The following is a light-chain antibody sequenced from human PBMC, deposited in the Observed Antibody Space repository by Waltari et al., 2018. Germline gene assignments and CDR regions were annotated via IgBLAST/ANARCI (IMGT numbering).Light chain of an antibody. CDR2: EVD. J-gene: IGLJ2*01. CDR3: SSYTYGGPWV. V-gene: IGLV2-23*02. Sequence: SALTQPASVSASPGQSITISCTGSSSDIGCYDLVAWYQQHPGKAPHLLIYEVDKRPSGVSYRFSGSKSGNAASLTVSGLQPEDEGHYFCSSYTYGGPWVFGGGTLLTVL. CDR1: SSDIGCYDL.